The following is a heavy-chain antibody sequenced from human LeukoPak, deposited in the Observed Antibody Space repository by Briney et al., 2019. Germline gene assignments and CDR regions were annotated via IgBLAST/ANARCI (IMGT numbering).Heavy chain of an antibody. CDR1: GFTFSTYG. D-gene: IGHD6-6*01. CDR2: VSGSGGSR. Sequence: GGSLRLSCAASGFTFSTYGMSWVRQAPGKGLEWVSGVSGSGGSRFYTDSVKGRFTISRDNSKNTLYLQMNSLRAEDTAVYYCAKEISSGPTEDYWGQGTLVTVSS. J-gene: IGHJ4*02. V-gene: IGHV3-23*01. CDR3: AKEISSGPTEDY.